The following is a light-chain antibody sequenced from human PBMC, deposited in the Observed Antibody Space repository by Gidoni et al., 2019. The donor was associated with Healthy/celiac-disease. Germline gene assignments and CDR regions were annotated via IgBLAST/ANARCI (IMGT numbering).Light chain of an antibody. Sequence: EIVMTQSPATLSVSPGERATLSCRASQSVSSNLAWYQQKPGQAPRLLIYGASTRATGTPARFSGSGSGTEFTLTISSLQSEDFAVYYCQQYKNWPRGTFGQGTKLEIK. CDR2: GAS. J-gene: IGKJ2*01. CDR1: QSVSSN. V-gene: IGKV3-15*01. CDR3: QQYKNWPRGT.